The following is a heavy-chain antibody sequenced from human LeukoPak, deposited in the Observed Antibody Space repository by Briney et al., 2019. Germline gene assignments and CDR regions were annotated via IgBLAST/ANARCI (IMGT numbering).Heavy chain of an antibody. Sequence: SSETLSLTCTVSGGSISSSSYYWGWIRQPPGKGLEWIGSIYYSGSTYYNPSLKSRVTISVDTSKNQFSLKLSSVTAADTAVYYCARETMIVGIDYWGQGTLVTVSS. CDR2: IYYSGST. V-gene: IGHV4-39*02. D-gene: IGHD3-22*01. J-gene: IGHJ4*02. CDR3: ARETMIVGIDY. CDR1: GGSISSSSYY.